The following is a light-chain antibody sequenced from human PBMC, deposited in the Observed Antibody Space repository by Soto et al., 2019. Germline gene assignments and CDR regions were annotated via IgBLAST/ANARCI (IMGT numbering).Light chain of an antibody. CDR2: DAS. Sequence: EIVFTQSPATLSFSPGERATLSCRASQSVNIYLARYQQKPGQAPRLLIYDASNRATGIPARFSGSGSGTDFTLTISSLEPEDIAVYYCQQRSNWRVTFGGGTKVDIK. CDR1: QSVNIY. CDR3: QQRSNWRVT. V-gene: IGKV3-11*01. J-gene: IGKJ4*01.